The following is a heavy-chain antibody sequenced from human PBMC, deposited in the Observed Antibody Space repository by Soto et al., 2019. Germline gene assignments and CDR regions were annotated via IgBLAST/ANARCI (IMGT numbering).Heavy chain of an antibody. CDR3: ARVGRGYSLGNGFDP. V-gene: IGHV3-30*14. D-gene: IGHD5-12*01. J-gene: IGHJ5*02. CDR1: GPTIRGFA. CDR2: ISHDGTTR. Sequence: QVQLVESGGGVVQPGGSLRLSCAASGPTIRGFALHWVRQAPGKGLEWVSSISHDGTTRYNRDFVKGRFTISRDDSKNTVDLQMNGLRREDTAVYYCARVGRGYSLGNGFDPLGQGTLITVSS.